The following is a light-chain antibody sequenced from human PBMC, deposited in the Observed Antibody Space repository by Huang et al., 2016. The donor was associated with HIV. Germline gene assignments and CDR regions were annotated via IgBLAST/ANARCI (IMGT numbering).Light chain of an antibody. Sequence: EIVLTQSPATLSFSPGDRATLSCRASQSVATYLAWYQHKPGQAPRLLISDASNRATGIPARFSGSGSGTDFTLTISSLEPEDFAVYYCQQRSNWFTFGPGTKVDFK. J-gene: IGKJ3*01. CDR1: QSVATY. V-gene: IGKV3-11*01. CDR2: DAS. CDR3: QQRSNWFT.